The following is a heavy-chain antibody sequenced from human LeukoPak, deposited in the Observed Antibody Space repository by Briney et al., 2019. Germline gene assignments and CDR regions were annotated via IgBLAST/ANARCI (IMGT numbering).Heavy chain of an antibody. Sequence: GGSLRLSCAASGFTFSSYSMNWVRQAPGKGLEWVSSISSSSSYIYYADSVKGRFTISRDNAKNSLYLQMNTLIAADTAVYYCARVDIVVVPAARPEYWGQGTLVTVSS. CDR1: GFTFSSYS. V-gene: IGHV3-21*01. CDR3: ARVDIVVVPAARPEY. D-gene: IGHD2-2*01. J-gene: IGHJ4*02. CDR2: ISSSSSYI.